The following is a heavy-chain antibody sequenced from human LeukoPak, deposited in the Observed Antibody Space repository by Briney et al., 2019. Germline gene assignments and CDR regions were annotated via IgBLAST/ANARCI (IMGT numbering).Heavy chain of an antibody. D-gene: IGHD1-26*01. CDR1: GDSISSNDYY. CDR3: ARRYSGSYRGFVY. J-gene: IGHJ4*02. Sequence: SETLSLTCTVSGDSISSNDYYWGWIRQPPGKGLEWIGSIYYGGSTYYNPSLKSRVIISVDTSMNQFSLKLSFVTTADTAVYYCARRYSGSYRGFVYWGQGTLVTVSS. CDR2: IYYGGST. V-gene: IGHV4-39*01.